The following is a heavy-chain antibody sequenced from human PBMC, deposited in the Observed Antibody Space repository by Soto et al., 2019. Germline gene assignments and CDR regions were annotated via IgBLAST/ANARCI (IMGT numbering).Heavy chain of an antibody. CDR2: IYSGGST. D-gene: IGHD6-13*01. Sequence: PGWSLRLSCAASGFTVSSNYMSWVRQAPGKGLEWVSVIYSGGSTYYADSVKGRFTISRDNSKNTLYLQMNSLRAEDTAVYYCARRYSSSWYVGAFDIWGQGTRVTVSS. J-gene: IGHJ3*02. V-gene: IGHV3-53*01. CDR3: ARRYSSSWYVGAFDI. CDR1: GFTVSSNY.